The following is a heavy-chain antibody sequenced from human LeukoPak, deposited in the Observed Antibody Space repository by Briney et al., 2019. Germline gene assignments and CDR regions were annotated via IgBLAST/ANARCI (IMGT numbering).Heavy chain of an antibody. D-gene: IGHD3-10*01. CDR1: GYTFTSYG. J-gene: IGHJ5*02. CDR3: ARDIGGDGELSPFDP. Sequence: ASVKVSCKASGYTFTSYGISWVRQAPGQGLEWMGWISAYNGNTNYAQKLQGRVTMTTDTSTSTPYMELRSLRSDDTAVYYCARDIGGDGELSPFDPWGQGTLVTVSS. V-gene: IGHV1-18*01. CDR2: ISAYNGNT.